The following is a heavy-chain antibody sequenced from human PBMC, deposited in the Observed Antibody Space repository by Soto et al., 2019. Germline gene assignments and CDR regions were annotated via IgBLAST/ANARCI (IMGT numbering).Heavy chain of an antibody. CDR1: GGTFSNYA. J-gene: IGHJ6*02. CDR3: ARASSIFGVVIYNYYYYYGMDV. CDR2: IIPIFGTT. D-gene: IGHD3-3*01. Sequence: SVKVSCKASGGTFSNYAISWVRQAPGQGLEWMGGIIPIFGTTNYPQKYQGRVTITADEPTSTAYMELGSLRSEDTAVYYCARASSIFGVVIYNYYYYYGMDVWGQGTTVTVSS. V-gene: IGHV1-69*13.